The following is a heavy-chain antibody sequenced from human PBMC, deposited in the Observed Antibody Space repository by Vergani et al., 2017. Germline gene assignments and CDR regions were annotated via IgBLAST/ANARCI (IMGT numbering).Heavy chain of an antibody. Sequence: QVQLVQSGAEVKKPGSSVKVSCKASGGTFSSYAISWVRQAPGQGLEWMGGIIPIFGTANYAQKFQGRVTITADKSTSTAYMELSSLRSEDTAVYYGARAPKWIQLSYYFDYWGQGTLVTVSS. J-gene: IGHJ4*02. CDR1: GGTFSSYA. V-gene: IGHV1-69*06. CDR3: ARAPKWIQLSYYFDY. CDR2: IIPIFGTA. D-gene: IGHD5-18*01.